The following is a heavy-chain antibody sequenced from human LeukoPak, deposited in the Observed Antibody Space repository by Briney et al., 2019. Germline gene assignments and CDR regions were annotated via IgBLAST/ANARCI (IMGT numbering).Heavy chain of an antibody. CDR3: ARGRYSSGWYEIDY. V-gene: IGHV4-4*07. Sequence: SETLSLTCTVSGGSISSYYWSWIRQPAGKGLEWIGRIYTSGSTNYNPSLKSRVTMSVDTSKNQFSLKLSSVTAADTAVYYRARGRYSSGWYEIDYWGQGTLVTVSS. J-gene: IGHJ4*02. CDR1: GGSISSYY. D-gene: IGHD6-19*01. CDR2: IYTSGST.